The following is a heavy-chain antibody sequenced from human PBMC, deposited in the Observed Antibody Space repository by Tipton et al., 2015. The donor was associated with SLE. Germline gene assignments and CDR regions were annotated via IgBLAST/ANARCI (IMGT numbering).Heavy chain of an antibody. V-gene: IGHV4-39*07. CDR3: ARDARYSSRRDFDS. D-gene: IGHD6-13*01. CDR2: MHHGGGT. CDR1: GGSISTGAYC. J-gene: IGHJ4*02. Sequence: LRLSCTVSGGSISTGAYCWGWIRQPPGKGMEWIGSMHHGGGTFCSPSLKSRVTISLDTSMNQFSLKLSSVTAADTAVYYCARDARYSSRRDFDSWGQGTLVTVSS.